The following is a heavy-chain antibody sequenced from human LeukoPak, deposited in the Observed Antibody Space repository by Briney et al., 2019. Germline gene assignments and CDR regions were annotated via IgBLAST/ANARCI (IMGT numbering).Heavy chain of an antibody. CDR1: GGPFGVYY. CDR2: INHSGST. D-gene: IGHD3-10*01. CDR3: AGPGAGDLDY. Sequence: SETLSLTCVVYGGPFGVYYWSWVRQPPGKGLEWIGEINHSGSTSYNPSLKSRVTISVDTSKNHFSLKLSSVTAADTAVYYCAGPGAGDLDYWGQGTLVTVSS. J-gene: IGHJ4*02. V-gene: IGHV4-34*01.